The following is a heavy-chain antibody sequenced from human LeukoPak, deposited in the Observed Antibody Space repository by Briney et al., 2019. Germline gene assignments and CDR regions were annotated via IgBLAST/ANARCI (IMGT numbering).Heavy chain of an antibody. D-gene: IGHD1-1*01. Sequence: PGGSLSLSCAVSGFTFSDFWMTWVRQTPGKGLEWVANIKEDGTEKNLVDSVKGRFTISRDNTKNLLFLEMNNLRGDDTAIYYCVRESRPGGAMGLYHNLDYWGQGTLVAVSS. CDR1: GFTFSDFW. CDR3: VRESRPGGAMGLYHNLDY. V-gene: IGHV3-7*01. CDR2: IKEDGTEK. J-gene: IGHJ4*02.